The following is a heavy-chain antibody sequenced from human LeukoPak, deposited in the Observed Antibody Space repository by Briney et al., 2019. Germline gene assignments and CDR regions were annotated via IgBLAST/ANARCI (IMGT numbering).Heavy chain of an antibody. CDR1: GGSISSSSYY. J-gene: IGHJ4*02. D-gene: IGHD1-26*01. CDR3: ARDPGSGSYRDY. V-gene: IGHV4-39*02. CDR2: IYYSGST. Sequence: PSETLSLTCTVSGGSISSSSYYWGWIRQPPGKGLEWIGSIYYSGSTYYNPSLKSRVTISVDTSKNQFSLKLSSVTAADTAVYYCARDPGSGSYRDYWGQGTLVTVSS.